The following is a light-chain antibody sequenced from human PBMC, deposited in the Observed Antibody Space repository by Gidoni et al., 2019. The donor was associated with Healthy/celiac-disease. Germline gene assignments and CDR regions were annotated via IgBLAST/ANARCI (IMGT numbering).Light chain of an antibody. V-gene: IGKV1-39*01. J-gene: IGKJ2*01. CDR2: AAS. CDR1: QSISSY. CDR3: QQSYSTTPYT. Sequence: DIQMTQSPSSLSASVGDRVTITCRASQSISSYLNWYKQKQGKAPKILIYAASSLQSGVPSRLSGSGSGTDFTLTISSLQPEDFATYYCQQSYSTTPYTFGQGTKLEIK.